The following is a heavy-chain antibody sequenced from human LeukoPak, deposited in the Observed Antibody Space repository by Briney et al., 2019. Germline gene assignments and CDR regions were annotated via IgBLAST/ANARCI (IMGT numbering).Heavy chain of an antibody. Sequence: SETLSLTRTVSGASLSSDYWTWVRQPPGMGLEWIGYIYYSGSTNHNPPLKSRVTMSVDTSRTQFSLELLSVTAADTAMYYSARDGGTPYYYYGMDVWGEGTTVTVSS. CDR3: ARDGGTPYYYYGMDV. V-gene: IGHV4-59*01. CDR2: IYYSGST. CDR1: GASLSSDY. D-gene: IGHD3-16*01. J-gene: IGHJ6*04.